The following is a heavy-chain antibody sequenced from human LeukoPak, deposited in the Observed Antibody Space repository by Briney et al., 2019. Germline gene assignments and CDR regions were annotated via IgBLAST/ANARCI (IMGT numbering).Heavy chain of an antibody. D-gene: IGHD2-15*01. CDR1: GASITSYH. CDR2: MFYSGNT. Sequence: SETLSLTCTVSGASITSYHWSWIRQPAGKGLEWIGRMFYSGNTDYNPSLKSRVTISVDTSKNQFSLKLSSVTAADTAVYYCARGGWPGYCSGGSCYYYWGQGTLVTVSS. J-gene: IGHJ4*02. V-gene: IGHV4-4*07. CDR3: ARGGWPGYCSGGSCYYY.